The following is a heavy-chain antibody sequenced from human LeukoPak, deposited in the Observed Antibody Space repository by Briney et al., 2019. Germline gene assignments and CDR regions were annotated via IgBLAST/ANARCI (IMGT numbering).Heavy chain of an antibody. CDR2: ISGYNGNT. CDR3: ARDVLDYPYYFDY. J-gene: IGHJ4*02. D-gene: IGHD4-11*01. Sequence: ASVKVSCKASGYTFTNYGISWVRQAPGQGLEWMGWISGYNGNTNYAQKLQGRVTMTTDTSTSTAYTELRSLRSDDTAVFYCARDVLDYPYYFDYWGQGTLVTVSS. CDR1: GYTFTNYG. V-gene: IGHV1-18*01.